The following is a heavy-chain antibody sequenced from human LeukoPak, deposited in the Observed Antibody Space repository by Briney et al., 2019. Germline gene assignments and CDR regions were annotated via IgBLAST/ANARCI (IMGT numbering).Heavy chain of an antibody. CDR1: GGSISSGSYY. CDR3: ASEGIAVAESDY. CDR2: IYTSGST. D-gene: IGHD6-19*01. J-gene: IGHJ4*02. Sequence: SQTLSLTCTVSGGSISSGSYYWSWIRQPAGKGLEWIGRIYTSGSTNYNPSLKSRVTISVDTSKNQFSLKLSSVTAADTAVYYCASEGIAVAESDYWGQGTLVTVSS. V-gene: IGHV4-61*02.